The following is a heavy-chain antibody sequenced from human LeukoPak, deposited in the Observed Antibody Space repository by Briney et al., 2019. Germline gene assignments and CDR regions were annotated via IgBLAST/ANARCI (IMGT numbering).Heavy chain of an antibody. Sequence: PGGSLRLSCAASGFIVSSNYMSWVRQAPGKGLEWVSVIYSGGSTYYADSVKGRFTISRDNSKNTLYLQMNSLRAEDTAVYYCARALTTVTKDYYYYGMDVWGQGTTVTVSS. J-gene: IGHJ6*02. CDR2: IYSGGST. V-gene: IGHV3-66*01. CDR1: GFIVSSNY. CDR3: ARALTTVTKDYYYYGMDV. D-gene: IGHD4-11*01.